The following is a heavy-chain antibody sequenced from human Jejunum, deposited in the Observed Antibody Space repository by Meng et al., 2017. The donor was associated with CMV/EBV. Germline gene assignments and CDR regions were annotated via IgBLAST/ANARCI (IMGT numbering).Heavy chain of an antibody. CDR3: ARFNCSSTDCLGFVDY. J-gene: IGHJ4*02. CDR2: IYHSGST. D-gene: IGHD2-15*01. Sequence: YSISSGYYWGWIRQPRGKGLEWIGNIYHSGSTYNNPSLKSRVTISVDTSKNQFSLRLNSVTAADTAIYYCARFNCSSTDCLGFVDYWGQGTLVTVSS. CDR1: YSISSGYY. V-gene: IGHV4-38-2*01.